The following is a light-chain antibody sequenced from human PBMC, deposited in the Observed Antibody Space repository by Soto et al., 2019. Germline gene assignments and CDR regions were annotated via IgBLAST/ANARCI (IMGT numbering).Light chain of an antibody. Sequence: QSVLTQPPSVSGAPGQRVTISCTGSSSNIGAGYDVNWYQQLPGTAPKLLIFGNSNRPSGVPDRFSGSKSGTSASLAITGLQAEDEGDYCCQSYDSTLSARYVFGTGTKLTVL. J-gene: IGLJ1*01. V-gene: IGLV1-40*01. CDR3: QSYDSTLSARYV. CDR2: GNS. CDR1: SSNIGAGYD.